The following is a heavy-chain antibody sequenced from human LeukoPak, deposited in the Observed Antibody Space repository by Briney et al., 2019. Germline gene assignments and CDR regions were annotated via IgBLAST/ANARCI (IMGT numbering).Heavy chain of an antibody. CDR3: ARAHYASGSFFDY. Sequence: SETLSLTCTVSGGSISTYYWSWIRQPPGKGLEWIGYIYYSRSTNYNPSLKSRVTISVDTSKNQFSLKLSSVTAADTAVYYCARAHYASGSFFDYWGQGTLVTVSS. J-gene: IGHJ4*02. CDR1: GGSISTYY. D-gene: IGHD3-10*01. V-gene: IGHV4-59*01. CDR2: IYYSRST.